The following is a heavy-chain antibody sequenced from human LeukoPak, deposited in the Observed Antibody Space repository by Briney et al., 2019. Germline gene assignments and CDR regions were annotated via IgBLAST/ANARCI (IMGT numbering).Heavy chain of an antibody. D-gene: IGHD3-3*01. J-gene: IGHJ6*02. CDR1: GYSFTSYW. CDR2: IYPGDSDA. V-gene: IGHV5-51*01. CDR3: ARHHIAIFGVVINYGMDV. Sequence: GESLKISCKGSGYSFTSYWIGWVRQMPGKGLEWMGIIYPGDSDARYSPSFQGQVTLSADKSISTAYLQWSSLKASDTAMYYCARHHIAIFGVVINYGMDVWGQGTTVTVSS.